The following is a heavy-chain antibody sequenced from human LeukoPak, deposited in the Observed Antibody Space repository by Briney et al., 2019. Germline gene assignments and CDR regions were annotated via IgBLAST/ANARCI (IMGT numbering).Heavy chain of an antibody. D-gene: IGHD4-17*01. V-gene: IGHV3-9*03. CDR2: ISWNSGSI. CDR3: ARDGDYGWGAFDI. CDR1: GFTFDDYA. J-gene: IGHJ3*02. Sequence: PGGSLRLSCAASGFTFDDYAMHWVRQAPGKGLEWVSGISWNSGSIGYADSVKGRFTISRDNAKNSLYLQMNSLRAEDMALYYCARDGDYGWGAFDIWGQGTMVTVSS.